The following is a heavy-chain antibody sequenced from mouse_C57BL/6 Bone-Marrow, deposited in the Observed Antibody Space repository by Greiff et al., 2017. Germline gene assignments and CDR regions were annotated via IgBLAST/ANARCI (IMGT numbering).Heavy chain of an antibody. J-gene: IGHJ1*03. CDR2: ISYDGSN. V-gene: IGHV3-6*01. Sequence: EVQLQESGPGLVKPSQSLSLTCSVTGYSITSGYYWNWIRQFPGNKLEWMGYISYDGSNNYNPSLKNRISITRDTSKNQFFLKLNSVTTEDTATYYCARDYGQRYFDVWGTGTTVTVSS. CDR1: GYSITSGYY. CDR3: ARDYGQRYFDV. D-gene: IGHD1-2*01.